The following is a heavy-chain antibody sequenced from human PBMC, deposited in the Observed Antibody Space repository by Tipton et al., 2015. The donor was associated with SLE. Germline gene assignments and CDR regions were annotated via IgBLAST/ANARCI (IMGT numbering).Heavy chain of an antibody. CDR1: GGSFSGYY. V-gene: IGHV4-34*01. D-gene: IGHD2-8*02. Sequence: TLSLTCAVYGGSFSGYYWSWIRQPPGKGLEWIGEINHSGSTTYNPSPKSRVTISIDTSKNQFSLKLSSVTAADTAVYYCARGLSSLVGFYYYYYMDVWGKGTTVTVSS. CDR3: ARGLSSLVGFYYYYYMDV. CDR2: INHSGST. J-gene: IGHJ6*03.